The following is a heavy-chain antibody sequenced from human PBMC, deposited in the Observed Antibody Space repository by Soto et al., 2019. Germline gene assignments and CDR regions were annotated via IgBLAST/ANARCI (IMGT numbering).Heavy chain of an antibody. CDR2: LNPNGTFT. Sequence: EVQLVESGGGLVQPGGSLRLSCAGSGFTFSGYWMHWVRQAPGKGPVWVSRLNPNGTFTTNADSVKGRFTISSDNAKNTVYLQMNSLRADDTAVYYGASCGTSTTYWGLFYTWGQGTLVTVSS. J-gene: IGHJ5*02. CDR1: GFTFSGYW. CDR3: ASCGTSTTYWGLFYT. V-gene: IGHV3-74*01. D-gene: IGHD7-27*01.